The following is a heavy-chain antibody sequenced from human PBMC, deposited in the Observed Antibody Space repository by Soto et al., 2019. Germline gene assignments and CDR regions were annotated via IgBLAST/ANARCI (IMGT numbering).Heavy chain of an antibody. D-gene: IGHD4-17*01. CDR2: IYSGGST. J-gene: IGHJ4*02. Sequence: EVQLVESGGGLVQPGGSLRLSCAASGFTVSSNYMSWVRQAPGKGLEWVSVIYSGGSTYYADSVKGRITISRDNSKNTLYLQMNSLRAEDTAVYYCARGSMTTVTTYFDYWGQGTLVTVSS. CDR1: GFTVSSNY. CDR3: ARGSMTTVTTYFDY. V-gene: IGHV3-66*01.